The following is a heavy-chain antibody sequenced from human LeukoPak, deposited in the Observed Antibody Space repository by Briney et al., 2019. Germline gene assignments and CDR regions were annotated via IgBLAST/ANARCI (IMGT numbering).Heavy chain of an antibody. Sequence: SETLSLTCTVSGGSISSSSYYWGWIRQPPGKGLEWIGSIYYSGSTYYNPSLKSRVTISVDTSKNQFSLKLSSVTAADTAVYYCARVGDCSSTSCYRSDAFDIWGQGTMVTVSP. CDR3: ARVGDCSSTSCYRSDAFDI. CDR2: IYYSGST. D-gene: IGHD2-2*02. J-gene: IGHJ3*02. V-gene: IGHV4-39*07. CDR1: GGSISSSSYY.